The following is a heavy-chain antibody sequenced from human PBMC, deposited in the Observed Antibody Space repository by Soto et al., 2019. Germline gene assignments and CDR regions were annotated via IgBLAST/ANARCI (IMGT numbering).Heavy chain of an antibody. J-gene: IGHJ5*02. V-gene: IGHV3-23*01. CDR1: GFTFSRYA. D-gene: IGHD2-21*01. CDR2: ISGGGDNT. Sequence: EVKLLESGGGLVQPGGSLRLSCAASGFTFSRYAVSWVRQAPGKGLEWVSAISGGGDNTYYADSVKGRFTISRDNSKNTLYLQMNSLRAEDTAVYYCAKELGYSSLNWFDPWGQGTLVTVSS. CDR3: AKELGYSSLNWFDP.